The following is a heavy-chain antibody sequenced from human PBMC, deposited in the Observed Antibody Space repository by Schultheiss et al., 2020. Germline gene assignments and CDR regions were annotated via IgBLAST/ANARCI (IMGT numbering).Heavy chain of an antibody. CDR1: GGSISSYY. D-gene: IGHD2-15*01. CDR2: IYYSGST. V-gene: IGHV4-59*01. CDR3: ARDGRGYCSGGSCYRSHYGMDV. J-gene: IGHJ6*02. Sequence: SETLSLTCTVSGGSISSYYWSWIRQPPGKGLEWIGYIYYSGSTNYNPSLKSRVTISVDTSKNQFSLKLSSVTAADTAVYYCARDGRGYCSGGSCYRSHYGMDVWGQGTTVTVSS.